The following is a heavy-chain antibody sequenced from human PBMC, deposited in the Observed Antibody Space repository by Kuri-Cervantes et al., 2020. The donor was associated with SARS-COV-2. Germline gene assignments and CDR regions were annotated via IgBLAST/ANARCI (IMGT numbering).Heavy chain of an antibody. D-gene: IGHD2-15*01. CDR2: IYSGGTT. J-gene: IGHJ4*02. CDR3: ARQSDSVDY. V-gene: IGHV4-39*01. Sequence: GSLRLSCTVSGGSISEGTTYYWAWIRQPPGKGLEWIGSIYSGGTTYYDPSLKSRVTISVDTSKNQFSLKLSSVTAADTAVYYCARQSDSVDYWGQGTLVTVSS. CDR1: GGSISEGTTYY.